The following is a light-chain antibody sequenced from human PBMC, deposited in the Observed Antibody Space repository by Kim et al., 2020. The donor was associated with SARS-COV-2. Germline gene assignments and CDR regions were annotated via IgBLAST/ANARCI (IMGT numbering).Light chain of an antibody. CDR2: KIS. Sequence: DVVMTQSPLSLPVTLGQPASISCRSSQSLVHSDGNTYLNWFHQRPGQPPRRLIYKISNRDSGVPDRFSGSGSGTDFTLTISRVKAEDVGVYYCMQGTDWPRTFGQGTKVDIK. CDR3: MQGTDWPRT. V-gene: IGKV2-30*02. J-gene: IGKJ1*01. CDR1: QSLVHSDGNTY.